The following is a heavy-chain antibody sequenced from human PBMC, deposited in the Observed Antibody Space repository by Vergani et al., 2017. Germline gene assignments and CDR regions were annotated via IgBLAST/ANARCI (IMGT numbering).Heavy chain of an antibody. CDR1: GFTFSNYA. D-gene: IGHD3-10*01. V-gene: IGHV3-30*02. CDR3: AKDRDRYGSGSLGY. Sequence: QVQLVESGGGVVQPGGSLRLSCAASGFTFSNYAMHWVRQAPGRGLEWVTFIRYDGDNKYYADSVKGRFTLSRYNSKNTLYLQMNSLRAEDTAVYYCAKDRDRYGSGSLGYWGQGTLVTVSS. J-gene: IGHJ4*02. CDR2: IRYDGDNK.